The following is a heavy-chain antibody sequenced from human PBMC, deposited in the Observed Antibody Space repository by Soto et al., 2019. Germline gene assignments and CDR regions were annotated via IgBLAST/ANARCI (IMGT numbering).Heavy chain of an antibody. CDR2: ISGYNGDT. Sequence: ASVKVSCKASGYTFTRYGISWVRQAPGQGLEWMGWISGYNGDTKCAQKFQGRVTMTEDTSTDTAYMELSSLRSEDTAVYYCATDRVTFGGVIVRLGWGNFDYWGQGTLVTVSS. J-gene: IGHJ4*02. CDR1: GYTFTRYG. D-gene: IGHD3-16*02. CDR3: ATDRVTFGGVIVRLGWGNFDY. V-gene: IGHV1-18*01.